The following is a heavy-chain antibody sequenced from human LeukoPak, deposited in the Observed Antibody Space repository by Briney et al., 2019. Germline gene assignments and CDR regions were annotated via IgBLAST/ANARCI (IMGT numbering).Heavy chain of an antibody. CDR2: ISPTGSTT. Sequence: GGSLRLSCAASGFTFSSYWMHWARHLPGKGLVWLSRISPTGSTTSYADSVRGRFTVSRDNAKNTLYLRVNNLRAEDTAVYYCARGPNSNWSGLDFWGQGTLLTVSS. D-gene: IGHD6-6*01. J-gene: IGHJ4*02. CDR3: ARGPNSNWSGLDF. V-gene: IGHV3-74*01. CDR1: GFTFSSYW.